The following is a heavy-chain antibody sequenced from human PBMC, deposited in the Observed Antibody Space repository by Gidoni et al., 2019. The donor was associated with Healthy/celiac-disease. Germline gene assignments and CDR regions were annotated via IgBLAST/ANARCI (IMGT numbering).Heavy chain of an antibody. CDR1: GFTFSSYS. J-gene: IGHJ6*03. CDR3: ARDGFYGSGSYYTTGDYYYKDV. Sequence: EVQLVESGGGLVQPGGSLRLSCAASGFTFSSYSLNWVRQAPGKGLDWVSYMSSSSSTIYYADSVKRRVTISREDAKNSLYLQMNRLRAEDTAVYYCARDGFYGSGSYYTTGDYYYKDVWGKGTTVTVS. CDR2: MSSSSSTI. V-gene: IGHV3-48*01. D-gene: IGHD3-10*01.